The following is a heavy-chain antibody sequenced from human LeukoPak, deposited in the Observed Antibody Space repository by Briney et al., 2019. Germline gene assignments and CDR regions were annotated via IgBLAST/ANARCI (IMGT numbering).Heavy chain of an antibody. CDR1: GGPISSYY. CDR3: ARTSSGWKYYYYYYMDV. J-gene: IGHJ6*03. V-gene: IGHV4-59*01. CDR2: IYYSGST. Sequence: SETLSLTCTVSGGPISSYYWSWIRQPPGKGLEWIGYIYYSGSTNYNPPLKSRVTISVDTSKNQFSLKLSSVTAADTAVYYCARTSSGWKYYYYYYMDVWGKGTTVTVSS. D-gene: IGHD6-19*01.